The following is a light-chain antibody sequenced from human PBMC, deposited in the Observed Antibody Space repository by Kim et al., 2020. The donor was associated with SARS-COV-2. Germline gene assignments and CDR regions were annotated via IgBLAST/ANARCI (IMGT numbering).Light chain of an antibody. CDR2: GNS. CDR1: SSNIGAGHD. V-gene: IGLV1-40*01. Sequence: RGTIACAGTSSNIGAGHDVHWYQQLPGTAPKLLIYGNSNRPSGVPDRFSGSESGTSASLAISGLQAEDEADYYCQSFDISLSGYVFGTGTKVTVL. CDR3: QSFDISLSGYV. J-gene: IGLJ1*01.